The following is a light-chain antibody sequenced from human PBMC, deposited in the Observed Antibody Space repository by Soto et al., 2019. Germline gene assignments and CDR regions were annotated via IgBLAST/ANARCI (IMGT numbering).Light chain of an antibody. CDR2: GAS. Sequence: DIQMTQSPSSVSASVGDRVTITCRASQGISSLLAWYQQRPGKAPKLLISGASSLQSGVPSRFSGSGSGTDFTLTINSLQPEDFVTYYCQQAYSFPYTFGQGTKLEIK. V-gene: IGKV1-12*01. CDR1: QGISSL. CDR3: QQAYSFPYT. J-gene: IGKJ2*01.